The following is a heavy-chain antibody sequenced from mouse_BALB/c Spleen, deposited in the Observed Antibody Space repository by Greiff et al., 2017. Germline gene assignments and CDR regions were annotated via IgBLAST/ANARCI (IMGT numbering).Heavy chain of an antibody. Sequence: EVKLMESGPSLVKPSQTLSLTCSVTGDSITSGYWNWIRKFPGNKLEYMGYISYSGSTYYNPSLKSRISITRETSKNPYYLQLNSVTTEDTATYYCARWVGNAMDYWGQGTSVTVSS. CDR1: GDSITSGY. J-gene: IGHJ4*01. CDR2: ISYSGST. D-gene: IGHD1-1*02. CDR3: ARWVGNAMDY. V-gene: IGHV3-8*02.